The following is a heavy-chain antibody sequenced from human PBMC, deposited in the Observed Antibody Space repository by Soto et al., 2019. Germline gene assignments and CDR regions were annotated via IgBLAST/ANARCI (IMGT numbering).Heavy chain of an antibody. V-gene: IGHV4-30-4*01. Sequence: PSETLSLTCAVSGGSISSGDYYWSWIRQPPGKGLEWIGYIYYSGSTYYDPSLKSRVTISVDTSKNQFSLKLSSVTAADTAVYYCARGNWNYFDPWGQGTLVTVSS. CDR2: IYYSGST. J-gene: IGHJ5*02. D-gene: IGHD1-7*01. CDR1: GGSISSGDYY. CDR3: ARGNWNYFDP.